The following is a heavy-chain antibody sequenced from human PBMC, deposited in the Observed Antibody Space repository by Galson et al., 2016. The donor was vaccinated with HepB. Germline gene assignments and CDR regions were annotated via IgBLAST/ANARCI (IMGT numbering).Heavy chain of an antibody. CDR3: AKVFLVGTADAYDI. V-gene: IGHV3-23*01. CDR1: GFTFSSYA. D-gene: IGHD5-12*01. Sequence: SLRLSCAASGFTFSSYAMSWVRQAPGKGLEWVSVISGGGGTTYYADSVRGRFTISRDNSKNTLYVQMNSLTAEDTAIYYCAKVFLVGTADAYDIWGQGTMVIVSS. CDR2: ISGGGGTT. J-gene: IGHJ3*02.